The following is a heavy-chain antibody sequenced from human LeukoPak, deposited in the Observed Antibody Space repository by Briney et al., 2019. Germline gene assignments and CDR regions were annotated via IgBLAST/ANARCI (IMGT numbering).Heavy chain of an antibody. D-gene: IGHD5-18*01. V-gene: IGHV3-21*01. CDR1: GFTFSSYS. Sequence: GGSLRLSCAASGFTFSSYSMNWVRQAPGKGLEWVSSISSSSYIYYADSVKGRFTISRDNAKNSLYLQMNSLRAEATAVYYCARADWDTAMIDYWGQGTLVTVSS. CDR2: ISSSSYI. J-gene: IGHJ4*02. CDR3: ARADWDTAMIDY.